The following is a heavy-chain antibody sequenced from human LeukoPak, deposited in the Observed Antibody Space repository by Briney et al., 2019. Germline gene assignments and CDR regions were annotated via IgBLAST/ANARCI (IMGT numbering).Heavy chain of an antibody. CDR1: GFIFSHHG. D-gene: IGHD5-24*01. CDR3: VKDDGWVQYAN. J-gene: IGHJ4*02. CDR2: IRADAVTT. V-gene: IGHV3-23*01. Sequence: GGSLRLSCATSGFIFSHHGMNWVRQAPGMGLEWVSGIRADAVTTYYADSVKGRFIISRDNSMNTVYLQMNSLSAEDAAVYYCVKDDGWVQYANWGQGTLVTVSS.